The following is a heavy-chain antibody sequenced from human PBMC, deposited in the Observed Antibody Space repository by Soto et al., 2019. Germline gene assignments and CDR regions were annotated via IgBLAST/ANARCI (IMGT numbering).Heavy chain of an antibody. D-gene: IGHD3-9*01. CDR2: ISGSGGST. CDR1: GFTFSSYA. J-gene: IGHJ3*02. Sequence: GGSLRLSCAASGFTFSSYAMSWVRQAPGKGLEWVSAISGSGGSTYYADSVKGRFTISRDNSKNTLYLQMNSLRAEDTAVYYCAKDTDYDILTGYSYRAFDIWGQGTMVTVSS. CDR3: AKDTDYDILTGYSYRAFDI. V-gene: IGHV3-23*01.